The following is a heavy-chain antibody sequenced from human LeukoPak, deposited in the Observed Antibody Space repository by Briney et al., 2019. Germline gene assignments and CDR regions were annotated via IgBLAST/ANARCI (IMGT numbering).Heavy chain of an antibody. V-gene: IGHV4-34*01. CDR3: ARLTYCGGDCPYWYFDL. D-gene: IGHD2-21*02. J-gene: IGHJ2*01. CDR1: GGSISSYY. Sequence: KSSETLSLTCTVSGGSISSYYWSWIRQPPGKGLEWIGEINHSGGSSNYNPSLKSRVTISVDTSKSQFSLRLKSVTAVDTAVYFCARLTYCGGDCPYWYFDLWGRGTLVTVSS. CDR2: INHSGGSS.